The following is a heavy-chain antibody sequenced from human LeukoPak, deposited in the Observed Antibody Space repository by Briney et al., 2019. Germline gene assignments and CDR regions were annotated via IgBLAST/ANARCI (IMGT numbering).Heavy chain of an antibody. CDR2: ISGSGGST. CDR1: GFTFSSYG. V-gene: IGHV3-23*01. D-gene: IGHD3-22*01. CDR3: AKDILYYDSSGYYYAWDY. Sequence: PGGSLRLSCAASGFTFSSYGMSWVRQAPGKGLEWVSAISGSGGSTYYADSVKGRFTISRDNSKNTLYLQMNSLRAEDTAVYYCAKDILYYDSSGYYYAWDYWGQGTLVTVSS. J-gene: IGHJ4*02.